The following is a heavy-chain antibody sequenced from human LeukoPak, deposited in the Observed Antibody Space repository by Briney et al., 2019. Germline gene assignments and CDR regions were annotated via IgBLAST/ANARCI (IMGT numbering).Heavy chain of an antibody. CDR2: IYYSGST. CDR3: ARHVSVTMVRGVIIDY. Sequence: PSETLSLTCTVSGGSISSSSYYWGWIRQPPGKGLEGFASIYYSGSTYYNPSLKSRVTMSVDTSKNQFSLKLSSVTAADTAVYYCARHVSVTMVRGVIIDYWGQGTLVTVSS. D-gene: IGHD3-10*01. CDR1: GGSISSSSYY. J-gene: IGHJ4*02. V-gene: IGHV4-39*01.